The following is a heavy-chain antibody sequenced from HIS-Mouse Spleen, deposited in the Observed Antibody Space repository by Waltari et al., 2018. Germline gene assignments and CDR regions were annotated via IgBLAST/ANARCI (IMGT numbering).Heavy chain of an antibody. D-gene: IGHD6-13*01. V-gene: IGHV4-39*07. CDR2: IYYSGST. Sequence: QLHLQESGPGLVKPSETLSLTCPVSGGSISSSSYYWGWIRQPPGKGLEWIGSIYYSGSTYYNPSLKSRVTISVDTSKNQFSLKLSSVTAADTAVYYCAREIPYSSSWYDWYFDLWGRGTLVTVSS. J-gene: IGHJ2*01. CDR3: AREIPYSSSWYDWYFDL. CDR1: GGSISSSSYY.